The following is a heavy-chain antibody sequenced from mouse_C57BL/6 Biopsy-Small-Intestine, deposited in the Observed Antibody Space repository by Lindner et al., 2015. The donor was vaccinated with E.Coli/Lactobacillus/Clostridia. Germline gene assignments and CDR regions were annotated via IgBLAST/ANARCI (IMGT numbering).Heavy chain of an antibody. V-gene: IGHV1-82*01. D-gene: IGHD2-13*01. CDR2: IYPGDGDT. Sequence: VQLQESGPELVKPGASVRISCKTSGYVFSNSWLNWVKQRPGKGLEWIGRIYPGDGDTNYNGKFKGEATLTADKSSTTAYMQLSSLTSEDSAVYFCARSAYGDYYYYSMDYWGQGTSVTVSS. CDR1: GYVFSNSW. J-gene: IGHJ4*01. CDR3: ARSAYGDYYYYSMDY.